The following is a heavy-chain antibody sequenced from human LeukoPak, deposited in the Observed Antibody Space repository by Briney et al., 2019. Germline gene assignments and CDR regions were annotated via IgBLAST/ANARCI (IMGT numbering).Heavy chain of an antibody. Sequence: SETLSLTCAVYGGSFSGYYWSWIRQPPGKGLEWIGEINHSGSTNYNPSLKSRVTISVDTSKNQFSLKLSSVTAADTAVYYCARFYFDYWGQGTLVTVSS. CDR2: INHSGST. V-gene: IGHV4-34*01. CDR1: GGSFSGYY. CDR3: ARFYFDY. J-gene: IGHJ4*02.